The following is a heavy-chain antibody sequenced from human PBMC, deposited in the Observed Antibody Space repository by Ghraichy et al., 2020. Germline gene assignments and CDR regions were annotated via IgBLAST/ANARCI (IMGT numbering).Heavy chain of an antibody. CDR3: ARAPSGGTAAGARYYYYMDV. CDR1: GVSMENY. CDR2: IYYSGST. V-gene: IGHV4-59*01. Sequence: SETLSLTCAVSGVSMENYWGWIRQPPGKGLEWIGYIYYSGSTNYNPSLKSRVTISVDTSKNQFSLKLSSVTAADTAVYYCARAPSGGTAAGARYYYYMDVWGKGTTVTVSS. J-gene: IGHJ6*03. D-gene: IGHD6-13*01.